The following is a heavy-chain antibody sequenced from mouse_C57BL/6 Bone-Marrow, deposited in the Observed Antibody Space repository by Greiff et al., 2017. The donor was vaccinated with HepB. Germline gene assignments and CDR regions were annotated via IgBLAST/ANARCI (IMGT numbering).Heavy chain of an antibody. V-gene: IGHV1-54*01. CDR1: GYAFTNYL. D-gene: IGHD1-1*01. CDR2: INPGSGGT. CDR3: ARRGTTVVAHFDY. J-gene: IGHJ2*01. Sequence: VQLQQSGAELVRPGTSVKVSCKASGYAFTNYLIEWVKQRPGQGLEWIGVINPGSGGTNYNEKFKGKATLTADKSSSTAYMQLSSLTSEDSAVYFCARRGTTVVAHFDYGGQGTTLTVSS.